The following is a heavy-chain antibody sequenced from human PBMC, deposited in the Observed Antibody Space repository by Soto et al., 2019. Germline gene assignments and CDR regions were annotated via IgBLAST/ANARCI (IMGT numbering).Heavy chain of an antibody. D-gene: IGHD3-22*01. CDR3: ERIQAGYDSSGYLSAFDI. CDR1: GXTFTTYS. V-gene: IGHV3-23*01. CDR2: ISRRGDTT. Sequence: GSLRLSCAAPGXTFTTYSMSWVRQAPGKGLEWVSFISRRGDTTYYADSVKGRFTISRDNSKNTLYLQMNSLRAEDRAIYYFERIQAGYDSSGYLSAFDIWGQGTMVTVSS. J-gene: IGHJ3*02.